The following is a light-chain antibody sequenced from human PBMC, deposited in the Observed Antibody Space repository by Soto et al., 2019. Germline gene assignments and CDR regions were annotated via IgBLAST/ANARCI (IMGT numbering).Light chain of an antibody. CDR3: QQYNNWPPTWT. J-gene: IGKJ1*01. V-gene: IGKV3-15*01. CDR2: GAS. CDR1: QSVSSN. Sequence: EIVMTQSPATLSVSQGERATLSCRASQSVSSNLAWYQQKPGQAPRLLIYGASTRATGIPARFSGSGSGTEFTLTISSLQSEDFAVYYCQQYNNWPPTWTFGQGTKVDTK.